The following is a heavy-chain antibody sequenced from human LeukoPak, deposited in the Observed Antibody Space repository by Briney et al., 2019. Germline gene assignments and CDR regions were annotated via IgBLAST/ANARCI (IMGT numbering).Heavy chain of an antibody. CDR1: GFTFSSYA. D-gene: IGHD6-6*01. V-gene: IGHV3-30-3*01. J-gene: IGHJ3*02. CDR2: ISYDGSNK. Sequence: GGSLRLSCAASGFTFSSYAMHWVRQAPGKGLEWVAVISYDGSNKYYADSVKGRFTISRDNSKNTLYLQMNSLRAEDTAVYYCASEYSSSLGAFDIWGQGTMVTVSS. CDR3: ASEYSSSLGAFDI.